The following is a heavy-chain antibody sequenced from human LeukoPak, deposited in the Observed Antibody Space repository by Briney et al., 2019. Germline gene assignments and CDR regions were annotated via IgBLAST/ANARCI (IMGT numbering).Heavy chain of an antibody. V-gene: IGHV1-2*02. J-gene: IGHJ4*02. Sequence: ASVKVSCKASGYTFTGYYMHWVRQAPGQGLEWMGWIDPNSGGTNYAQKFQGRVTMTRDTSISTAYMELSRLRSDDTAVYYCARHRRRGYGDYVPCFDYWGQGTLVTVSS. CDR1: GYTFTGYY. CDR3: ARHRRRGYGDYVPCFDY. D-gene: IGHD4-17*01. CDR2: IDPNSGGT.